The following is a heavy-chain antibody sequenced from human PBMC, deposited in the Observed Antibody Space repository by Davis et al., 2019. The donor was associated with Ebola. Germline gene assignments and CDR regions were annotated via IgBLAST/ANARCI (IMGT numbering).Heavy chain of an antibody. J-gene: IGHJ4*02. CDR3: ARESFVAAAAGDS. CDR2: INTNTGNP. Sequence: ASVKVSCKASGYTFTNYGITWVRQAPGQGLEWMGGINTNTGNPTYAQGFTGRFVFSLDTSVSTAYLQISSLKAEDTAMYYCARESFVAAAAGDSWGQGTLVTVSS. D-gene: IGHD6-13*01. CDR1: GYTFTNYG. V-gene: IGHV7-4-1*02.